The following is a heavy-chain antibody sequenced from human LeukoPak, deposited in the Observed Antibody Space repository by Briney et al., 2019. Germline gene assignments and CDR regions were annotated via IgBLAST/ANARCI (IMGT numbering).Heavy chain of an antibody. D-gene: IGHD6-13*01. CDR2: IRSKANRYAT. Sequence: GGSLRLSCVASGFTFSGSAIHWVRQASGKGLEWVGRIRSKANRYATAYTASVKGRFTISRDDSKNTAYLQMNSLKIEGTAVYYCARTSNPLGEQQPGYYFDYWGQGTLVTVSS. CDR1: GFTFSGSA. J-gene: IGHJ4*02. V-gene: IGHV3-73*01. CDR3: ARTSNPLGEQQPGYYFDY.